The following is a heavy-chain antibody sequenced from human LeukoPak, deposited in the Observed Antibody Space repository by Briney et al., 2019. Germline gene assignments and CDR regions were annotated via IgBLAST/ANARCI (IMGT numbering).Heavy chain of an antibody. D-gene: IGHD2-21*01. J-gene: IGHJ4*02. CDR1: GGTFSSYA. CDR3: ARGTVTTVIASPLYYFDY. CDR2: IIPIFGTA. Sequence: SVKVSCKASGGTFSSYAISWVRQPPGQGLEWMGGIIPIFGTANYAQKFQGRVTITADESTSTAYMELSSLRSEDTAVYYCARGTVTTVIASPLYYFDYWGQGTLVTVSS. V-gene: IGHV1-69*01.